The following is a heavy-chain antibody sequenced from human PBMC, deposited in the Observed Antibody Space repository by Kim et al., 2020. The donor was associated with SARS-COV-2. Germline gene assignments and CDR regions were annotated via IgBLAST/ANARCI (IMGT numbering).Heavy chain of an antibody. V-gene: IGHV3-33*01. J-gene: IGHJ4*02. D-gene: IGHD6-6*01. CDR2: LWNDGSNK. CDR3: ATEYSGSSAFDY. Sequence: GGSLRLSCAASGFSFSTYGMHWVRQAPGKGLEWVAMLWNDGSNKYYGDSVKGRFTISRDNSKNTLYLQMNNLRAEDTAVYYCATEYSGSSAFDYWGQGTLVTVSS. CDR1: GFSFSTYG.